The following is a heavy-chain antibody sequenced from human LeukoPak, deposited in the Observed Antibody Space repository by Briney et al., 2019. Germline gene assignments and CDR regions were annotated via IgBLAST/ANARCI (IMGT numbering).Heavy chain of an antibody. J-gene: IGHJ6*02. CDR2: ISYDGSNK. D-gene: IGHD2-15*01. Sequence: GGSLRLSCAASGFTLSSYAMSWVRQAPGKGLEWVAVISYDGSNKYYADSVKGRFTISRDNSKNTLYLQMNSLRAEDTAVYYCARSTPYYYYGLDVWGQGTTVTVSS. V-gene: IGHV3-30*03. CDR1: GFTLSSYA. CDR3: ARSTPYYYYGLDV.